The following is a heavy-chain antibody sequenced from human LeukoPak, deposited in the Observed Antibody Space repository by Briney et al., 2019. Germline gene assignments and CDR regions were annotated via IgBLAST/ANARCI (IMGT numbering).Heavy chain of an antibody. D-gene: IGHD6-19*01. CDR3: ASGSSGWYELYYYYYRDV. V-gene: IGHV1-69*01. CDR2: IIPIFGTA. J-gene: IGHJ6*03. Sequence: SVRVSCKASGGTFSSYAISWVRQAPGQGLEWMGGIIPIFGTANYAQKFQGRVTITADESTSTAYMELGSLRSEDTAVYYCASGSSGWYELYYYYYRDVWGKGTTVTVSS. CDR1: GGTFSSYA.